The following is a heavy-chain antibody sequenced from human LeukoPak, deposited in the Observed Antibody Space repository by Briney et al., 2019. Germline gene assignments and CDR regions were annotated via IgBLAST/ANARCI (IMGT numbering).Heavy chain of an antibody. Sequence: GGSLRLSCAASGFTFSSYAMHWVRQAPGKGLEWVAVMSYDESNKYYADSVKGRFTISRDSSKNTLYLQMNSLRAEDTAVYYCARDRFHSSGPPDYYYGMDVWGQGTTVTVSS. CDR1: GFTFSSYA. CDR3: ARDRFHSSGPPDYYYGMDV. J-gene: IGHJ6*02. D-gene: IGHD6-19*01. V-gene: IGHV3-30-3*01. CDR2: MSYDESNK.